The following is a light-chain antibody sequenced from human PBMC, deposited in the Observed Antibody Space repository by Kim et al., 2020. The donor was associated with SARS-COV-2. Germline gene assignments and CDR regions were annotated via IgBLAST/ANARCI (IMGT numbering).Light chain of an antibody. Sequence: AAVGDRVTLTCRASQGIRSLLAWYQQKPGKAPKLLIYAASTLQGGVPSRFSGSGSETDFTLTIDNLQPEDFATYYCQKINTFPLTFGGGTKVDIK. CDR3: QKINTFPLT. J-gene: IGKJ4*01. V-gene: IGKV1D-12*01. CDR2: AAS. CDR1: QGIRSL.